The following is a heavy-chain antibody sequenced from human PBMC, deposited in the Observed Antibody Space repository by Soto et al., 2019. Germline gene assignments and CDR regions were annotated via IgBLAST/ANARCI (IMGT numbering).Heavy chain of an antibody. J-gene: IGHJ6*02. D-gene: IGHD1-26*01. CDR1: GFTLSGYV. CDR3: ENGRTWAHSYGMDV. CDR2: ISYDGSDK. Sequence: GGSLRLSCAASGFTLSGYVLHWVRQAPGKGLEWVALISYDGSDKNYGDSVKGRFTISRDNSKNTLYLQMDSLRAEDTAMYYCENGRTWAHSYGMDVWGQGTTVTVSS. V-gene: IGHV3-30-3*01.